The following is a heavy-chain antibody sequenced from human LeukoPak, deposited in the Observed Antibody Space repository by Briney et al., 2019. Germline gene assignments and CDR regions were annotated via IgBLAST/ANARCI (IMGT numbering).Heavy chain of an antibody. D-gene: IGHD3-22*01. CDR3: ASITMIVVAQGPFDY. Sequence: RGSLRLSCAASGFTFSSYAMSWVRQAPGKGLEWVSAISGSGGSTYYADSVKGRFTISRDNSKNTLYLQMNSLRAEDTAVYYCASITMIVVAQGPFDYWGQGTLVTVSS. V-gene: IGHV3-23*01. CDR2: ISGSGGST. CDR1: GFTFSSYA. J-gene: IGHJ4*02.